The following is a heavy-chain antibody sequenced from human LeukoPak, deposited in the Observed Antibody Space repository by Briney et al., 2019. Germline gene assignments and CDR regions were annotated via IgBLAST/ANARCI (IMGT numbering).Heavy chain of an antibody. J-gene: IGHJ4*02. Sequence: GGSLGLSCSASGFSFNIYSMSWVRQSPGKGLEWIAYTGSIGSTIHYADSVKGRFTISRDNAKKSLFLQMDTLRGDDTAVYYCARVGGRGIDYWGQGSLVLVSS. CDR3: ARVGGRGIDY. CDR2: TGSIGSTI. CDR1: GFSFNIYS. V-gene: IGHV3-48*01.